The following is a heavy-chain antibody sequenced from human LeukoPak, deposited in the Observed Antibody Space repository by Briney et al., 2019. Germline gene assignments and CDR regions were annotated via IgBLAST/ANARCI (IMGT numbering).Heavy chain of an antibody. CDR2: IYYSGST. J-gene: IGHJ4*02. CDR3: ARDLGDYGGNPRGFDI. V-gene: IGHV4-30-4*01. Sequence: SETLSLTCTVSGGSISSGDYYWSWIRQPPGKGLEWIGYIYYSGSTYYNPSLKSRVTISVDTSKNQFSLKLSSVTAADTAVYYCARDLGDYGGNPRGFDIWGQGTPVTVSS. CDR1: GGSISSGDYY. D-gene: IGHD4-23*01.